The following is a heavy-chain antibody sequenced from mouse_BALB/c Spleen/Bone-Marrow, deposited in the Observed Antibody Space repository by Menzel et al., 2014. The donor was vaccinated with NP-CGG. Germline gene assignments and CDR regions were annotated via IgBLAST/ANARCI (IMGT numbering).Heavy chain of an antibody. J-gene: IGHJ3*01. D-gene: IGHD2-4*01. CDR1: GFSLTSYG. CDR3: AREGSTMITTAFAY. CDR2: IWAGGST. Sequence: VQLVESGPGLVAPSQSLSITCTVSGFSLTSYGVHWVRPPPGKGLEWLGVIWAGGSTNYNSALMSRLSISKDNSKSQVFLKMNSLQTDDTAMYYCAREGSTMITTAFAYWGQGTLVTVSA. V-gene: IGHV2-9*02.